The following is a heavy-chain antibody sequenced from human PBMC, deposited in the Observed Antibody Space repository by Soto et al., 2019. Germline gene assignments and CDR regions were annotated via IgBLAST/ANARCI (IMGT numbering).Heavy chain of an antibody. CDR2: IDPSDSST. J-gene: IGHJ3*01. D-gene: IGHD3-3*01. CDR1: GYSFTSYW. Sequence: EVQLVQSGAEVKKPGESLRISCKGSGYSFTSYWISWLRQMPGKGLVWMGRIDPSDSSTTSSPSFRGHRTISADKSISTAYLQGSSLKASDTAMYYCASGLLRFFQWRDDFDVWGQGTMGTVSS. CDR3: ASGLLRFFQWRDDFDV. V-gene: IGHV5-10-1*03.